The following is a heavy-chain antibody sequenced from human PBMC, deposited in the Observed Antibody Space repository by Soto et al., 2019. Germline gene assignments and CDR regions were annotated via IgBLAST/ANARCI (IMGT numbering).Heavy chain of an antibody. CDR1: GFTFSSYG. CDR3: ARDGWGILGVTGADY. J-gene: IGHJ4*02. CDR2: IWYDGSNK. D-gene: IGHD1-26*01. V-gene: IGHV3-33*01. Sequence: QVQLVESGGGVVQPGRSLRLSCAASGFTFSSYGMYWVRQAPGKGLEWVAVIWYDGSNKYYADSVKGRFTISRDNSKNTLCLQMNSLRAEDTAVYYCARDGWGILGVTGADYWGQGTLVTVSS.